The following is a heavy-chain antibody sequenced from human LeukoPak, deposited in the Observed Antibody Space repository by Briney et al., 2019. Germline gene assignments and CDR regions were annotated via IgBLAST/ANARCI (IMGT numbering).Heavy chain of an antibody. J-gene: IGHJ3*02. CDR2: IYHSGST. Sequence: PSETLSLTCAVSGGSISSSNWWSWVRQPPGKGLEWIGEIYHSGSTNYNPSLKSRVTISVDTSKNQFSLKLSSVTAADTAVYYCASTRNYYDSSGYLFDAFDIWGQGTMVTVSS. CDR1: GGSISSSNW. V-gene: IGHV4-4*02. CDR3: ASTRNYYDSSGYLFDAFDI. D-gene: IGHD3-22*01.